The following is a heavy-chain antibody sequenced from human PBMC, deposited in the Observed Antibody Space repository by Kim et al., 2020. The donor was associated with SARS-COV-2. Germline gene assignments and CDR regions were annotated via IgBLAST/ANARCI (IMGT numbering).Heavy chain of an antibody. D-gene: IGHD3-9*01. CDR2: ISGSGGST. CDR3: ARTSRPPTGYWWFDP. Sequence: GGSLRLSCAASGFTFSNYAMSWVRQAPGKGLEWVSGISGSGGSTYYADSVKGRFTISRDNSKNTLYLQMNSLRAEDTAVYYCARTSRPPTGYWWFDPWGQGTLVTVSS. CDR1: GFTFSNYA. V-gene: IGHV3-23*01. J-gene: IGHJ5*02.